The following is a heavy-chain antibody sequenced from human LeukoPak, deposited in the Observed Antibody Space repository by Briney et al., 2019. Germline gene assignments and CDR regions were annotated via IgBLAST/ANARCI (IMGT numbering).Heavy chain of an antibody. CDR3: AREVEMATIIYFDY. V-gene: IGHV3-7*01. J-gene: IGHJ4*02. CDR2: IKQDGSEK. Sequence: RGSLRLSCAASGFTFSSYWMSWVRQAPGKGLEWVANIKQDGSEKYYVDSVKGRFTISRDNAKNSLYLQMNSLRAEDTAVYYCAREVEMATIIYFDYWGQGTLVTVSS. CDR1: GFTFSSYW. D-gene: IGHD5-24*01.